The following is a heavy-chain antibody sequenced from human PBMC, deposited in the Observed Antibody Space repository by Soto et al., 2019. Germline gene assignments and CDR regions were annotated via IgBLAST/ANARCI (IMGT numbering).Heavy chain of an antibody. CDR1: GYTFTSYA. D-gene: IGHD6-13*01. V-gene: IGHV1-3*01. J-gene: IGHJ4*02. CDR2: INAGNGNT. CDR3: ASGGGYSSSWYTH. Sequence: QVQLVQSGAEVKKPGASVKVSCRASGYTFTSYAMHWVRQAPGQRLEWMGWINAGNGNTKHSQKFQGRVTITRYTSGSTAYMELSSLRSENTAVYYCASGGGYSSSWYTHWGQGTLVTVSS.